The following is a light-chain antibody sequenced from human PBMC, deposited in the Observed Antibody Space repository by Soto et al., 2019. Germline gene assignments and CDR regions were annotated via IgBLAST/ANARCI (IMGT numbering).Light chain of an antibody. J-gene: IGKJ1*01. CDR3: QQYRGWPRT. V-gene: IGKV3-15*01. Sequence: EIVLTQSPATLSVSPGERVTLSCRASQSVDINLAWYQQKPGQAPRLLIYGASTRATDMSGTFSGRGSGTEFTLTINNLRPEDFAVYYCQQYRGWPRTFGQGTKVDSK. CDR2: GAS. CDR1: QSVDIN.